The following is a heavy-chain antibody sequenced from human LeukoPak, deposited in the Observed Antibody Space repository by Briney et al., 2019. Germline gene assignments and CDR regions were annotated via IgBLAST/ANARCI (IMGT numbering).Heavy chain of an antibody. Sequence: GGSLRLSCAASGFTFSSYGMHWVRQAPGKGLEWVAVISYDGSNKYYADSVKGRFTISRDNSKNTLYLQMNGLRAEDTAVYYCAKASSDYDSSGIDYWGQGTLVTVSS. J-gene: IGHJ4*02. CDR3: AKASSDYDSSGIDY. D-gene: IGHD3-22*01. CDR1: GFTFSSYG. V-gene: IGHV3-30*18. CDR2: ISYDGSNK.